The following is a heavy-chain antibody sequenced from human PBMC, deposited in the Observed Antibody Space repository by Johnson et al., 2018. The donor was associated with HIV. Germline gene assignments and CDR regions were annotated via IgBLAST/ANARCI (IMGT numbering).Heavy chain of an antibody. J-gene: IGHJ3*02. Sequence: EVQLVESGGDLVKPGGSLRLSCAASGFTFSSAWMSWVRQAPGKGLEWVGRIKSKSDGGTTDYAAPVEGRFTISRDNAKNSLYLQMNSLRAEDTALYYCARGGLGYQNIHDPFDIWGQGTMVTVSS. V-gene: IGHV3-15*05. CDR1: GFTFSSAW. CDR2: IKSKSDGGTT. CDR3: ARGGLGYQNIHDPFDI. D-gene: IGHD3-16*02.